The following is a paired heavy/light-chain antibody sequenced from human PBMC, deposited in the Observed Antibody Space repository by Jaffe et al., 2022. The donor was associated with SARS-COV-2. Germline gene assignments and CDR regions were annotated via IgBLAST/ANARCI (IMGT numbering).Heavy chain of an antibody. Sequence: EVQLLESGGGLVQPGGSLRLSCAASGFTFSSYAMSWVRQAPGKGLEWVSAISGSGGSTYYADSVKGRFTISRDNSKNTLYLQMNSLRAEDTAVYYCAKGWSFRAYYYDSSGLDYWGQGTLVTVSS. D-gene: IGHD3-22*01. CDR3: AKGWSFRAYYYDSSGLDY. J-gene: IGHJ4*02. CDR2: ISGSGGST. CDR1: GFTFSSYA. V-gene: IGHV3-23*01.
Light chain of an antibody. CDR3: GTWDSSLSAGWV. CDR1: SSNIGNNY. CDR2: ENN. J-gene: IGLJ3*02. V-gene: IGLV1-51*02. Sequence: QSVLTQPPSVSAAPGQKVTISCSGSSSNIGNNYVSWYQQLPGTAPKLLIYENNKRPSGIPDRFSGSKSGTSATLGITGLQTGDEADYYCGTWDSSLSAGWVFGGGTKLTVL.